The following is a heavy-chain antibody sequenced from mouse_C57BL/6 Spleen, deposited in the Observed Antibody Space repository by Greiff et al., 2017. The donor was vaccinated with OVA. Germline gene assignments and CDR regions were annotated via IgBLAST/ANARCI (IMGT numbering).Heavy chain of an antibody. J-gene: IGHJ3*01. CDR1: CYTFPSYW. CDR2: MYPRSGNT. V-gene: IGHV1-81*01. D-gene: IGHD1-1*01. Sequence: VPLQQPWAELAGAGASVELSCKASCYTFPSYWISWVEQRTGQGLEWSGEMYPRSGNTDYNEKFKGKATLTADKSSSTAYMELRSLTSEDSAVYFCASQDFYGSSLFAYWGQGTLVTVSA. CDR3: ASQDFYGSSLFAY.